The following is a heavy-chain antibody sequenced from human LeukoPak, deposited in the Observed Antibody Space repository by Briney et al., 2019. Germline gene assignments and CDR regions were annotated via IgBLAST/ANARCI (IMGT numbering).Heavy chain of an antibody. D-gene: IGHD4-17*01. J-gene: IGHJ4*02. CDR2: INPNSGGT. Sequence: ASVKVSCKASGYTFTGYYMHWVRQAPGQGLEWMGWINPNSGGTNYAQKFQGRVTMTRDTSISTAYMELSRLRSDDTAVYYCARSDDYGDPYFDHWGQGTLVTVSS. CDR3: ARSDDYGDPYFDH. CDR1: GYTFTGYY. V-gene: IGHV1-2*02.